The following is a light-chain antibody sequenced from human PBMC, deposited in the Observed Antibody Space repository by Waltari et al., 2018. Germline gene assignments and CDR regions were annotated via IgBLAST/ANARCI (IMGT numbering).Light chain of an antibody. J-gene: IGLJ3*02. CDR1: SSDIGRYDI. V-gene: IGLV2-23*02. Sequence: QSALTQPAAVSGSPGPSVTIPCTGASSDIGRYDIVSWYQQHPGNAPKLVISDVSKRPSGVSDRFSGSKSGDTASLTISGLQFEDEADYYCCSYAGNYVWVFGGGTRLTVL. CDR3: CSYAGNYVWV. CDR2: DVS.